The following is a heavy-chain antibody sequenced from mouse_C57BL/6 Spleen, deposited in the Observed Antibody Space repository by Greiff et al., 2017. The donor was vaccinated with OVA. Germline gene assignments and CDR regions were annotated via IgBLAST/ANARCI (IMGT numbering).Heavy chain of an antibody. V-gene: IGHV1-15*01. CDR3: TRGGNYYFDY. CDR2: IDPETGGT. Sequence: QVQLQQSGAELVRPGASVTLSCKASGYTFTDYEMHWVKQTPVHGLEWIGAIDPETGGTAYNQKFKGKAILTADKSSSTAYMELRSLTSEDSAVYYCTRGGNYYFDYWGKGTTLTVSS. CDR1: GYTFTDYE. J-gene: IGHJ2*01. D-gene: IGHD2-1*01.